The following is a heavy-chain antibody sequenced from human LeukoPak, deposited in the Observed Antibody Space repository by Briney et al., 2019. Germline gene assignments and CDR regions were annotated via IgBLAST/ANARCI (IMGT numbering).Heavy chain of an antibody. CDR2: IIPIFGTA. D-gene: IGHD3-16*02. CDR3: ARSYVWGSYRLDY. J-gene: IGHJ4*02. CDR1: GGTFSSYA. V-gene: IGHV1-69*05. Sequence: GASVKVSCKASGGTFSSYAISWVRQAPGQGLEWMGRIIPIFGTANYAQRFQGRVTITTDESTSTAYMELSSLRSEDTAVYYCARSYVWGSYRLDYWGQGTLVTVSS.